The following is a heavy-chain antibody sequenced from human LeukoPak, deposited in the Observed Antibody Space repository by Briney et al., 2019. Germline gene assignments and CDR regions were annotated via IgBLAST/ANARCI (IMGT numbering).Heavy chain of an antibody. CDR3: APDWYYYDSSGFEAFDY. Sequence: GSLRLSCAASGFTFSSYAMSWVRQAPGKGLEWVSAISGSGGSTYYADSVKGRFTISRDNSKNTLYLQMNSLRAEDTAVYYCAPDWYYYDSSGFEAFDYWGQGTLVTVSS. CDR1: GFTFSSYA. V-gene: IGHV3-23*01. CDR2: ISGSGGST. J-gene: IGHJ4*02. D-gene: IGHD3-22*01.